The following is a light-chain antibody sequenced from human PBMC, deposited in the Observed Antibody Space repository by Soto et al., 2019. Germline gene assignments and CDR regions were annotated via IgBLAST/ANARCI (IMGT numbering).Light chain of an antibody. Sequence: EIVLTQPPGTLALSPGERATLSCRASQSVSSSYLAWYQQKTGQAPRILIYGESSRATGIPDRFSGSGSGTDLNLTISRLEPEDFAVYYCQKYGSSPETCGQGTKVDIK. V-gene: IGKV3-20*01. CDR1: QSVSSSY. CDR3: QKYGSSPET. J-gene: IGKJ1*01. CDR2: GES.